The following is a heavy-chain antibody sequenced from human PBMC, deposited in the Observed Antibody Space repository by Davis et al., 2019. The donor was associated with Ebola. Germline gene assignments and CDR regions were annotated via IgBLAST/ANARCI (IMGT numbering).Heavy chain of an antibody. J-gene: IGHJ4*02. Sequence: MPSETLSLTCTVSGGSISSYYWSWIRQPPGKGLEWIGYIYYSGSTNYNPSLKSRVTISVDTSKNQFSLKLSSVTAADTAVYYCARASSSWYVSDFDYWGQGTLVTVSS. D-gene: IGHD6-13*01. CDR1: GGSISSYY. CDR3: ARASSSWYVSDFDY. V-gene: IGHV4-59*01. CDR2: IYYSGST.